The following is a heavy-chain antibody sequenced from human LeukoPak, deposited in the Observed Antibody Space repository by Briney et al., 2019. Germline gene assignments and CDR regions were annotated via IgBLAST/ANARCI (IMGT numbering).Heavy chain of an antibody. CDR1: GYIFTSYG. V-gene: IGHV1-18*01. Sequence: ASVKVSCKASGYIFTSYGINWVRQAPGQGLEWMGWISTYGGNTKYAQKFQGRVIMTTDTSTSTVYMQLRSLTSDDTAVYYCARDRALGELFDLFGYWGQGTLVTVSS. D-gene: IGHD3-10*01. CDR3: ARDRALGELFDLFGY. J-gene: IGHJ4*02. CDR2: ISTYGGNT.